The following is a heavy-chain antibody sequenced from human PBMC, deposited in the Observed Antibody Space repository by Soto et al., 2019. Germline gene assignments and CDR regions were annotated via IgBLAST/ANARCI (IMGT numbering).Heavy chain of an antibody. Sequence: GGSLRLSCAASGFTFSNYDMHWVRQATGKGLEWVSTIGAAGDPYYADSVRGRFTISRDKAKNSLFLQMNGLRVGDTAVYYCARQHVYYFGMDVWGQGTTVTVSS. CDR2: IGAAGDP. CDR3: ARQHVYYFGMDV. CDR1: GFTFSNYD. V-gene: IGHV3-13*05. D-gene: IGHD6-6*01. J-gene: IGHJ6*02.